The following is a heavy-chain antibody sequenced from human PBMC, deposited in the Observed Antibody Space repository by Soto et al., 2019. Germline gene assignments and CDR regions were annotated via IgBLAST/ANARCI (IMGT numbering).Heavy chain of an antibody. CDR2: IRNDGSDK. J-gene: IGHJ3*02. Sequence: PGGSLRLSCAASGFIFSPYGIRWVGQAPGKGLEWVALIRNDGSDKYYAESVTGRFTISRDNSKNTVYLQMNSLRAEDTALYFCARAPRMAPFDIWGQGTMVTVSS. CDR3: ARAPRMAPFDI. CDR1: GFIFSPYG. V-gene: IGHV3-33*01.